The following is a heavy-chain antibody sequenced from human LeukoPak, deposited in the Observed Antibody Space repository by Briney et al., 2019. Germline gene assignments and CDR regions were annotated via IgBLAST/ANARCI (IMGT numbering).Heavy chain of an antibody. CDR3: ASDLSISGWFDP. CDR2: IYSGGST. Sequence: GGSLRLSCAASGFTVSSNYMSWVRQAPGKGLEWVSVIYSGGSTYYADSVKGRFTISRDNSKNTLYLQMNSLRAEDTAVYYCASDLSISGWFDPWGQGTLVTVSS. V-gene: IGHV3-66*02. J-gene: IGHJ5*02. CDR1: GFTVSSNY. D-gene: IGHD2/OR15-2a*01.